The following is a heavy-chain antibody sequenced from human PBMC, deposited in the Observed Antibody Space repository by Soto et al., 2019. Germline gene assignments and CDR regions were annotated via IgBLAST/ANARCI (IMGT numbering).Heavy chain of an antibody. D-gene: IGHD2-15*01. CDR3: ASAGSYCSGGSCSFAY. V-gene: IGHV1-2*02. CDR1: GYTFSGHF. Sequence: QVQLVQSGADLKKPGASVKVSCKTSGYTFSGHFLQWVRQAPGAGPEWMGWINPNTGNTKYGQKFEGRVTMTRDMSSSTAYMELTRLTVDDTAVYFCASAGSYCSGGSCSFAYWGQGSLVTVSS. CDR2: INPNTGNT. J-gene: IGHJ4*02.